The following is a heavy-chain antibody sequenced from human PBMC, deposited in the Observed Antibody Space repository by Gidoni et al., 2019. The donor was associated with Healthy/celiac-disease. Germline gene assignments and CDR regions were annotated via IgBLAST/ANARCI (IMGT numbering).Heavy chain of an antibody. CDR1: GFTFSSYG. D-gene: IGHD3-10*01. CDR3: ARAFQGVIIGKPHNWFDP. J-gene: IGHJ5*02. V-gene: IGHV3-33*01. CDR2: IWYDGSNK. Sequence: QVQLVESGGGVVQPGRSLRLSCAASGFTFSSYGMPWVRQAPGKGLEWGAFIWYDGSNKYYADSVKGRFTISRDNSKNTLYLQMNSLRAEDTAVYYCARAFQGVIIGKPHNWFDPWGQGTLVTVSS.